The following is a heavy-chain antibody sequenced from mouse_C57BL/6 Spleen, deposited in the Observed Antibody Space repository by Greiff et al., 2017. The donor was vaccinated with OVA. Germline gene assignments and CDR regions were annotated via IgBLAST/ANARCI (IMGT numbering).Heavy chain of an antibody. CDR2: ISYSGST. CDR3: ARERAYYSKEGYFDV. CDR1: GYSITSYY. Sequence: VQLKESGPGLAKPSQTLSLTCSVTGYSITSYYWNWIRKFPGNKLEYMGYISYSGSTYYNPSLKSRISIIRDTSTNQYYLQLNSVTTEDTATYYCARERAYYSKEGYFDVWGTGTTVTVSS. D-gene: IGHD2-5*01. J-gene: IGHJ1*03. V-gene: IGHV3-8*01.